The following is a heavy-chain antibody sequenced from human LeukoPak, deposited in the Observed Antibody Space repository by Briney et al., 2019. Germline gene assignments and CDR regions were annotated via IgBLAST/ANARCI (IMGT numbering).Heavy chain of an antibody. CDR3: AGGFWSGYYTS. CDR1: GDSISSYY. Sequence: SETLSLTCTVSGDSISSYYWTWIRQPPGKGLEWIGYIYTSGSTNYNPSLKSRLTISVDTSKNQSSLKLSSVTAADTAVYYCAGGFWSGYYTSWGQGTLVTVSS. D-gene: IGHD3-3*01. CDR2: IYTSGST. J-gene: IGHJ5*02. V-gene: IGHV4-4*09.